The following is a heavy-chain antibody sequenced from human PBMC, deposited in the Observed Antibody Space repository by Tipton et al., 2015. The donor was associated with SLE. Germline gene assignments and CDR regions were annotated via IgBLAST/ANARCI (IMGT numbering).Heavy chain of an antibody. CDR3: ARQRLRLLSPLDA. Sequence: LSLACTVSGASVSSFCWNWIRQSPGKGLEWIACVCNSVSTNYDPSLKSRGTISVDTSKNHFSLELTSVTAADTAVYYCARQRLRLLSPLDAWGQGTTVTVS. J-gene: IGHJ6*02. CDR1: GASVSSFC. V-gene: IGHV4-59*08. D-gene: IGHD3-10*01. CDR2: VCNSVST.